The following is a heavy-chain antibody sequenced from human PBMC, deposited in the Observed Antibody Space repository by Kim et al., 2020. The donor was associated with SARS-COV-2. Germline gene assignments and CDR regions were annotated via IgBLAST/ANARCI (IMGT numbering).Heavy chain of an antibody. Sequence: YSQSLKSRVTQSQDMSKNQCSLKLSSVTAGDTAVFYCARRGDSTAWSFDYWGQGTLVTVSS. D-gene: IGHD2-21*02. V-gene: IGHV4-34*01. J-gene: IGHJ4*02. CDR3: ARRGDSTAWSFDY.